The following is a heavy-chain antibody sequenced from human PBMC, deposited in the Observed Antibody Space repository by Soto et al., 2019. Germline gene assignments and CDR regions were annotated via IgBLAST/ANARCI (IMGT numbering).Heavy chain of an antibody. CDR2: IYTSGST. Sequence: PSETLSLTCTVSGVSISSYYWSWIRQPAGKGLEWIGRIYTSGSTNYNPSLKSRVTMSLDTSKNQFSLKLTSVTAADTALYYCARGNCSSPNCYSFSGYYGMDVWGQGTTVTVSS. D-gene: IGHD2-2*01. J-gene: IGHJ6*02. CDR1: GVSISSYY. V-gene: IGHV4-4*07. CDR3: ARGNCSSPNCYSFSGYYGMDV.